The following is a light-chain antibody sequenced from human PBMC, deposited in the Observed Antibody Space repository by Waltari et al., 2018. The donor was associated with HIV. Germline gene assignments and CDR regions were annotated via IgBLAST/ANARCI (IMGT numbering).Light chain of an antibody. V-gene: IGLV1-47*01. CDR1: RSDIGSNY. J-gene: IGLJ1*01. CDR2: RNN. Sequence: QSVLTQPPSASGTPGQRVTISCSGARSDIGSNYVYWYQQLPGTAPKLLIYRNNQRPSGVPDRFSASKSGTSASLAISGLRSEDEADYYCQAFDISLGGFYVFGSGTKVTVL. CDR3: QAFDISLGGFYV.